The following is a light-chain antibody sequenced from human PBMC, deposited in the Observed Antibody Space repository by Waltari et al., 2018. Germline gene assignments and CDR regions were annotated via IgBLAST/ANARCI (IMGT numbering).Light chain of an antibody. CDR3: SSYTTSSAPGV. Sequence: QSALTQPASVSGSPGQSITISFSGTDSDVGAYDFFSWYQQHPGKTPHLIIYEVRNRPSGISNRCSAAKSGNTASLPISALQDAEDDDYYCSSYTTSSAPGVFGTGTRVTVL. CDR1: DSDVGAYDF. J-gene: IGLJ1*01. CDR2: EVR. V-gene: IGLV2-14*01.